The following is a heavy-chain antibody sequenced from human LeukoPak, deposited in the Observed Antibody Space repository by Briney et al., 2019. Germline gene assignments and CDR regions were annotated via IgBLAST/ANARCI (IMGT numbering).Heavy chain of an antibody. V-gene: IGHV3-7*01. J-gene: IGHJ5*02. CDR1: GFTFSSYW. CDR3: ARRGNYDILTGSQGNWFDP. D-gene: IGHD3-9*01. CDR2: IKQDGSEK. Sequence: GGSLRLSCAASGFTFSSYWMSWVRQAPGKGLEWVANIKQDGSEKYHVDSVKGRFTISRDNAKNSLYLQMNSLRAEDTAVYYCARRGNYDILTGSQGNWFDPWGQGTLVTVSS.